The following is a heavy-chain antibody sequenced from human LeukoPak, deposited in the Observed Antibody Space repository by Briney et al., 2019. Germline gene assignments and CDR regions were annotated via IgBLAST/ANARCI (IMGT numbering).Heavy chain of an antibody. Sequence: YGMHWVRQAPGXGLEWXAFIWYDGSNKYYSDSVKGRFTISRDNSKNTLYLQMDSLRAEDTAVYYCASDILSGYNETDYWGQGTLVTVSS. CDR3: ASDILSGYNETDY. D-gene: IGHD3-9*01. V-gene: IGHV3-33*01. J-gene: IGHJ4*02. CDR1: YG. CDR2: IWYDGSNK.